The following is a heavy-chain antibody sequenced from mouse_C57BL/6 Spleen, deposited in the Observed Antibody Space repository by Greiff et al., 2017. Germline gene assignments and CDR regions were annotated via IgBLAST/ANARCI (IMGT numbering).Heavy chain of an antibody. D-gene: IGHD4-1*02. V-gene: IGHV5-4*01. CDR3: ARDQLGHFDY. CDR2: ISDGGSYT. Sequence: EVKLVESGGGLVKPGGSLKLSCAASGFTFSSYAMSWVRQTPEKRLEWVATISDGGSYTYYPDNVKGRFTISRDNAKNNLYLHMSHLKSEDTAMYYCARDQLGHFDYWGQGTTLTVSS. CDR1: GFTFSSYA. J-gene: IGHJ2*01.